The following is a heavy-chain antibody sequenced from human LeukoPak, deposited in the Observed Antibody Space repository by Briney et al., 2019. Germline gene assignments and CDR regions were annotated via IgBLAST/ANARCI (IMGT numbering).Heavy chain of an antibody. CDR3: AKDLNSGSYDAFDI. V-gene: IGHV3-23*01. D-gene: IGHD1-26*01. J-gene: IGHJ3*02. CDR1: GFTFTTFW. Sequence: GGSLRLSCATSGFTFTTFWMHWVRQAPGKGLEWVSAISSSGRSTFYADSVKGRFTISRDNSKNTLYLQMNSPRAEDTAVYYCAKDLNSGSYDAFDIWGQGTMVTVSS. CDR2: ISSSGRST.